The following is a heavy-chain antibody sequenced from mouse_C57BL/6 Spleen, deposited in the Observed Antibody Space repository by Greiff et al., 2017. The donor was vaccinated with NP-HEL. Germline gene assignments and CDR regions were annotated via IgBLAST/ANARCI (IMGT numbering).Heavy chain of an antibody. V-gene: IGHV1-5*01. CDR3: TRGELTGSWSAY. CDR2: IYPGNSDT. Sequence: VHVKQSGTVLARPGASVKMSCKTSGYTFTSYWMHWVKQRPGQGLEWIGAIYPGNSDTSYNQKFKGKAKLTAVTSASTAYMELSSLTNEDSAVYYCTRGELTGSWSAYWGQGTLVTVSA. D-gene: IGHD4-1*01. CDR1: GYTFTSYW. J-gene: IGHJ3*01.